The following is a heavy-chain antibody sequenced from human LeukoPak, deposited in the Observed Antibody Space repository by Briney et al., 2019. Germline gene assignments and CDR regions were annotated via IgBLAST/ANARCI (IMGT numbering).Heavy chain of an antibody. V-gene: IGHV4-4*09. CDR3: ATLTTVVTAYYFDY. CDR1: GGSISSYY. D-gene: IGHD4-23*01. J-gene: IGHJ4*02. Sequence: SETLSLTCTVSGGSISSYYWSWIRQPQGKGLEWIGYIYHSGSTDYNPSIKSRVTISVDTSKSQFSLKLTSVTAADAAVYYCATLTTVVTAYYFDYWGQGTLVTVSS. CDR2: IYHSGST.